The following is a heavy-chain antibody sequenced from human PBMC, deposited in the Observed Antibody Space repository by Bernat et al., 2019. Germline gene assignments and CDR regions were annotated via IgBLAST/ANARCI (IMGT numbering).Heavy chain of an antibody. CDR2: MNPNSGNT. Sequence: QVQLVQSGAEVKKPGASVKVSCKASGYTFTSHDINWVRQATGQGLEWMGWMNPNSGNTGYAQKFQGRVTMTRNTSISTAYMELSSLRSEDTAVYYCARRGYCSGGSCYVFRYAFDIWGQGTMVTVSS. D-gene: IGHD2-15*01. J-gene: IGHJ3*02. V-gene: IGHV1-8*01. CDR3: ARRGYCSGGSCYVFRYAFDI. CDR1: GYTFTSHD.